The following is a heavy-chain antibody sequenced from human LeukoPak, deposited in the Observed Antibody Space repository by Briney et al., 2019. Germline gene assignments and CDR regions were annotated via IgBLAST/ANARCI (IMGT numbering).Heavy chain of an antibody. V-gene: IGHV4-59*11. CDR3: ARGVYIAAAQYGY. J-gene: IGHJ4*02. CDR2: IYYSGTT. D-gene: IGHD6-13*01. CDR1: GGSISSHY. Sequence: SQTLSLTCTVSGGSISSHYWSWIRQPPGKGLEWIGYIYYSGTTNYNPSLKSRVTISVDTSKNQFSLKLSSVTAADTAVYYCARGVYIAAAQYGYWGRGTLVTVSS.